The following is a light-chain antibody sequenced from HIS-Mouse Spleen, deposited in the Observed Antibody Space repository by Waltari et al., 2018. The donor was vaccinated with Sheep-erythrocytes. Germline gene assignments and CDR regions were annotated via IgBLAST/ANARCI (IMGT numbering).Light chain of an antibody. V-gene: IGKV1-39*01. CDR1: QSISSY. CDR3: QQSYSTPRT. CDR2: AAS. Sequence: DIQMTQSPSSLSASVGDRVTITCRASQSISSYLNWYPQKPGKAPKLLIYAASSLQSGVPSRFSGSGSVTDFTLTISRLQPEDFATYYCQQSYSTPRTFGQGTKVEIK. J-gene: IGKJ1*01.